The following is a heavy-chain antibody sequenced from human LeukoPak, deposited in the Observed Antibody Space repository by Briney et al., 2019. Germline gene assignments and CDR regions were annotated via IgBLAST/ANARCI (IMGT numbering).Heavy chain of an antibody. J-gene: IGHJ3*02. CDR2: ISSSGSTI. V-gene: IGHV3-11*01. CDR3: ARGSYDSSGHDAFDI. D-gene: IGHD3-22*01. CDR1: GFTFSDYY. Sequence: GGSLRLSCAASGFTFSDYYMSWIRQAPGKGLEWVSYISSSGSTIYYADSVKGRFTISRDNAKNSLYLQMDSLRAEDTAVYYCARGSYDSSGHDAFDIWGQGTMVTVSS.